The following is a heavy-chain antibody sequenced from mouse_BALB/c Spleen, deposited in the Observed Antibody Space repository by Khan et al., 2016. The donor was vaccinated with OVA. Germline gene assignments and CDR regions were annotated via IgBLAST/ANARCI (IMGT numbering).Heavy chain of an antibody. CDR1: GYSLTRYG. Sequence: QVQLKQSGPGLVAPSQSLSITCTVYGYSLTRYGVHWVRQPPGKGLEWLGLIWAGGSTNYNWALMSRLSISIDNSKSLVFLIMNRLQTDDTALYYCYRSKYLARYWGQGTTLTVSS. D-gene: IGHD3-3*01. CDR2: IWAGGST. J-gene: IGHJ2*01. V-gene: IGHV2-9*02. CDR3: YRSKYLARY.